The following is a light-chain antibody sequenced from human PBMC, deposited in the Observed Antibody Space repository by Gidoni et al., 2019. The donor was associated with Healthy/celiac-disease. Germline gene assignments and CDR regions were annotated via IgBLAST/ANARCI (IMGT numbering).Light chain of an antibody. CDR1: QGISSY. Sequence: AIRMTQSPSSLSASTGDRVTITCRASQGISSYLAWYQQKPGKAPKLLIYAASTLQSGVPSMFSGSGSGTDFTLTISCLQSEDFATYYCQQYYSYPPTFXGXTKVEIK. CDR2: AAS. V-gene: IGKV1-8*01. J-gene: IGKJ4*01. CDR3: QQYYSYPPT.